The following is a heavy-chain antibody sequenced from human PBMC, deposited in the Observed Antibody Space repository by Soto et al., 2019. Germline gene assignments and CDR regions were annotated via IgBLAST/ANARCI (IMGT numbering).Heavy chain of an antibody. CDR2: IYYSGST. Sequence: SETLSLTCTVSGGSISSGDYYWIWIRQPPGKGLEWIGYIYYSGSTYYNPSLKSRVTISVDTSKNQFSLKLSSVTAADTAVYYCAREIPEAPFDYWGQGTLVTVSS. V-gene: IGHV4-30-4*01. CDR3: AREIPEAPFDY. D-gene: IGHD2-21*01. J-gene: IGHJ4*02. CDR1: GGSISSGDYY.